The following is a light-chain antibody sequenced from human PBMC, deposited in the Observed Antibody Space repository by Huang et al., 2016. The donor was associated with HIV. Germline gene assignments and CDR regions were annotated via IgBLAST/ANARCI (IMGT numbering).Light chain of an antibody. CDR2: AAS. CDR1: QSVNTN. V-gene: IGKV3-15*01. Sequence: VMMSQSPATLAASPGERVTLACGASQSVNTNLAWYQQQPGKPPSPLIYAASTRATGVRARFAGSGSGTEFTLTIDSLQSDDFAVYYCQQYNKWPPEYTFGQGTRLEIK. CDR3: QQYNKWPPEYT. J-gene: IGKJ2*01.